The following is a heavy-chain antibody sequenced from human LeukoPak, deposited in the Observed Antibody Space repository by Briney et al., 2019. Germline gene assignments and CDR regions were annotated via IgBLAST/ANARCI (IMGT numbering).Heavy chain of an antibody. Sequence: GSLRLSCAASGFIVSSNYMSWIRQPPGKGLEWIGSIYYSGSTYYNPSLKSRVTISVDTSKNQFSLKLSSVTAADTAVYYCARPLPYYDFWSGYHNWFDPWGQGTLVTVSS. J-gene: IGHJ5*02. CDR2: IYYSGST. V-gene: IGHV4-39*01. D-gene: IGHD3-3*01. CDR1: GFIVSSNY. CDR3: ARPLPYYDFWSGYHNWFDP.